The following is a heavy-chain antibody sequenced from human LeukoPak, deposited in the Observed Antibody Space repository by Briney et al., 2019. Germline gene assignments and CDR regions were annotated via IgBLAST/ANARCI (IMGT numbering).Heavy chain of an antibody. J-gene: IGHJ3*02. V-gene: IGHV3-53*01. CDR1: GFIVSSNY. CDR3: ARGPVTRFEI. CDR2: IYSGGTT. D-gene: IGHD4-17*01. Sequence: GSLRLSCAASGFIVSSNYMSWVRRAPGKGLEWVSVIYSGGTTYYADSVKGRFTISRDNSNNILYLQMNSLRAEDTAVYYCARGPVTRFEIWGQGTMVTVSS.